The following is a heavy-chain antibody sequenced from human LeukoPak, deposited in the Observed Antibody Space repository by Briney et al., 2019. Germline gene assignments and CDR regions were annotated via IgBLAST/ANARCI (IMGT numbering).Heavy chain of an antibody. V-gene: IGHV4-59*12. Sequence: SETLSLTCTVSGGSISSYYWSWIRQPPGKGLEWIGYIYYSGSTYYNPSLKSRVTISVDTSKNQFSLKLSSVTAADTAVYYCARRPSGYYSSGAFDIWGQGTMVTVSS. D-gene: IGHD2-15*01. CDR2: IYYSGST. J-gene: IGHJ3*02. CDR1: GGSISSYY. CDR3: ARRPSGYYSSGAFDI.